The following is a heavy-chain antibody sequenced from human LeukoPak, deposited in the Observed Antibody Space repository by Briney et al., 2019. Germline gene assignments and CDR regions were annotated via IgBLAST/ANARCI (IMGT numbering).Heavy chain of an antibody. V-gene: IGHV4-59*12. Sequence: SETLSLTCTVSGGSISSYYWSWIRQPPGKGLEWIGYIYYSGSTNYNPSLKSRVTISVDTSKNQFSLKLSSVTAADTAVYYCARDMSSGWYSNFDYWGQGTLVTVSS. CDR3: ARDMSSGWYSNFDY. D-gene: IGHD6-19*01. CDR1: GGSISSYY. J-gene: IGHJ4*02. CDR2: IYYSGST.